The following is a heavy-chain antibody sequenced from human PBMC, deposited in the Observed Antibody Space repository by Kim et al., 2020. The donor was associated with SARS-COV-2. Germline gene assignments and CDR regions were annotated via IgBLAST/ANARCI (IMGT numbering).Heavy chain of an antibody. J-gene: IGHJ4*01. CDR3: AREYSYGAREFDY. V-gene: IGHV4-31*02. D-gene: IGHD5-18*01. Sequence: YHPTLKRRGTISVDTSKNQFSLKLSSGTAAETAVYYCAREYSYGAREFDYWGHGTLVTVSS.